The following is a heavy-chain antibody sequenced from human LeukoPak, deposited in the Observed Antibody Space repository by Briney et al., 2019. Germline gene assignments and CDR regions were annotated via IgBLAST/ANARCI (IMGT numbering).Heavy chain of an antibody. CDR1: GGSISSYY. CDR3: ARARGYNWNHAVWVY. V-gene: IGHV4-59*12. J-gene: IGHJ4*02. CDR2: IYYSGST. D-gene: IGHD1-20*01. Sequence: SETLSLTCTVSGGSISSYYWSWIRQPPGKGLEWIGYIYYSGSTNYNPSLKSRVTISVDTSKNQFSLKLSSVTAADTAVYYCARARGYNWNHAVWVYWGQGTLVTVSS.